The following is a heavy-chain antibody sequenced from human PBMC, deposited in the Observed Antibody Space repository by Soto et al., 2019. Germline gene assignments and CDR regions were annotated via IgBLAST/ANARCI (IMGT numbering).Heavy chain of an antibody. V-gene: IGHV3-30-3*01. CDR2: ISYDGSNK. CDR1: GFTFSSYA. D-gene: IGHD3-3*01. J-gene: IGHJ5*02. CDR3: AATIFGVGT. Sequence: GGSLILSCAASGFTFSSYAMHWVRQAPGKGLEWVAVISYDGSNKYYADSVKGRFTISRDNSKNTLYLQMNSLRAEDTAIYYCAATIFGVGTWGLGTLVTGSP.